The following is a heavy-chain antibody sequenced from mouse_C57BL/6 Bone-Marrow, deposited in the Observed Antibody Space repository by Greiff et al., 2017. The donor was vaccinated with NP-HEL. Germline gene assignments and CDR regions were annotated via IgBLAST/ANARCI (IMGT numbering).Heavy chain of an antibody. D-gene: IGHD2-2*01. V-gene: IGHV14-4*01. J-gene: IGHJ3*01. CDR2: IDPENGDT. Sequence: VQLQQSGAELVRPGASVKLSCTASGFNIKDDYMHWVKQRPEQGLEWIGCIDPENGDTEYASKFQGKATITADTSSNTAYLQLSSLTSEDTAVYYCTTDGYDTWFAYWGQGTLVTVSA. CDR1: GFNIKDDY. CDR3: TTDGYDTWFAY.